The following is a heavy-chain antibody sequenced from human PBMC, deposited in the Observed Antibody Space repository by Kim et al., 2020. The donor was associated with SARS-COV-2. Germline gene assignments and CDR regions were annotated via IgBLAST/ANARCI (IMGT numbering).Heavy chain of an antibody. CDR1: GGTFSSYA. CDR2: IIPIFGTA. CDR3: ASEGNRIVATIADDAFDI. V-gene: IGHV1-69*13. J-gene: IGHJ3*02. D-gene: IGHD5-12*01. Sequence: SVKVSCKASGGTFSSYAISWVRQAPGQGLEWMGGIIPIFGTANYAQKFQGRVTITADESTSTAYMELSSLRSEDTAVYYCASEGNRIVATIADDAFDIWGQGTMVTVSS.